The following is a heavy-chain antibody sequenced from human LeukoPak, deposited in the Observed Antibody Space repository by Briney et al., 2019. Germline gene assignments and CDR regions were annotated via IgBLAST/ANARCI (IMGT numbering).Heavy chain of an antibody. V-gene: IGHV3-30*04. CDR1: GFTFSNYA. D-gene: IGHD6-19*01. J-gene: IGHJ4*02. CDR2: ISYDGSSK. Sequence: GGSLRLSCVASGFTFSNYAMHWVRQAPGKGLEWMALISYDGSSKDYADSVKGRFTISGDNSKNTLYLQMNSLRAEDTAVYYCARDHSWGGSGWYHDYWGQGTLVTVSS. CDR3: ARDHSWGGSGWYHDY.